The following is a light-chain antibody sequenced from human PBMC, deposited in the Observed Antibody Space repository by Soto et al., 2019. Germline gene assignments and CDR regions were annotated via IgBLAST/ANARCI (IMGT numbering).Light chain of an antibody. Sequence: EIVMLQSPATLSLSPGERATLSCRASQSVDSNLAWYQQKPGQHHSLLIYRASARATGVPARFSGSGSGTDCTLTISSLQSDDFAVYYCQQYKNWPPTYTFGQGTKVEI. J-gene: IGKJ2*01. CDR2: RAS. CDR1: QSVDSN. CDR3: QQYKNWPPTYT. V-gene: IGKV3-15*01.